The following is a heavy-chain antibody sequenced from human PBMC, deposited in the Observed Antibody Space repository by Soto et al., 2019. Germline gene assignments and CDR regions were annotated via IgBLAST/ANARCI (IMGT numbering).Heavy chain of an antibody. CDR1: GGTFSSYA. V-gene: IGHV1-69*01. CDR2: IIPIFGTA. Sequence: QVQLVQSGAEVKKPGSSVKVSCKASGGTFSSYAISWVRQAPGQGLEWMGGIIPIFGTANYAQKFQGRVTITADESTSTVYMELSSLRAEDTAVYYCAGRSWQLLGQGYNWYFDLLGRGTLVTVS. J-gene: IGHJ2*01. D-gene: IGHD2-15*01. CDR3: AGRSWQLLGQGYNWYFDL.